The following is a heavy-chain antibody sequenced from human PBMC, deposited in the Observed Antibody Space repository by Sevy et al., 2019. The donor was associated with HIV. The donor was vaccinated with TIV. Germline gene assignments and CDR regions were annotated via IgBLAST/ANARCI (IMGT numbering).Heavy chain of an antibody. CDR2: INPNSGGT. V-gene: IGHV1-2*02. CDR3: ARAGPTIFGVVISA. J-gene: IGHJ4*02. CDR1: GYTFTGYY. Sequence: ASVKVSCKASGYTFTGYYMHWVRQAPGQGLEWMGWINPNSGGTNYAQKFQGRVTMTRDTSISTAYMELRRLRSDDTALYYCARAGPTIFGVVISARGQGTLVTVSS. D-gene: IGHD3-3*01.